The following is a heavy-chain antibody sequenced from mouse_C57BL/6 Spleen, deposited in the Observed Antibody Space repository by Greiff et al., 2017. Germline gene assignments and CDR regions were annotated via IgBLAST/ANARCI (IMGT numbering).Heavy chain of an antibody. CDR2: IRNKANGYTT. D-gene: IGHD1-1*01. V-gene: IGHV7-3*01. Sequence: EVNVVESGGGLVQPGGSLSLSCAASGFTFTDYYMSWVRQPPGKALEWLGFIRNKANGYTTEYSASVKGRFTISRDNSQSILYLQMNALRAEDSATYYCARYRPYYYGSSLDYWGQGTTLTVSS. CDR3: ARYRPYYYGSSLDY. CDR1: GFTFTDYY. J-gene: IGHJ2*01.